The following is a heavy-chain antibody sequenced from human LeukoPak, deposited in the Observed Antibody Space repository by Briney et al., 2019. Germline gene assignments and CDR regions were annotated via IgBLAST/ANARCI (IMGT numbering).Heavy chain of an antibody. J-gene: IGHJ4*02. V-gene: IGHV3-7*01. CDR2: INQDGSEK. Sequence: GGSLRLSCAASGFTFSSYGMHWVRQAPGKGLEWVANINQDGSEKLYVDSMKGRFTISRDNAKNSLSLQMNSLRAEDTAVYYCARIGYSSSCTDYWGQGTLVTVSS. CDR3: ARIGYSSSCTDY. D-gene: IGHD6-6*01. CDR1: GFTFSSYG.